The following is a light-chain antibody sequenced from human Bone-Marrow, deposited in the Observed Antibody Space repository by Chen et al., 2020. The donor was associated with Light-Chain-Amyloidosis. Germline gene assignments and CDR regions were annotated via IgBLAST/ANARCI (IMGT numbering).Light chain of an antibody. CDR1: QSVSNK. V-gene: IGKV3D-15*01. J-gene: IGKJ3*01. Sequence: EIVMTQSPATLSVSPGEGVTLSCRASQSVSNKLAWYQQKPGQAPRLLIFAASTRAAVIPARFSGSGSGTEFTLTISSLQSEDFAVYYCQQYNNWPLFSFGPGTKVDIK. CDR3: QQYNNWPLFS. CDR2: AAS.